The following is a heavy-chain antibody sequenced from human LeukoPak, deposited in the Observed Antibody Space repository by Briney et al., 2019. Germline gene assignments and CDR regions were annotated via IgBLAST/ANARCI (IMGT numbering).Heavy chain of an antibody. Sequence: GGSLRLSCTASGFTFGDYAMSWSRQAPGKGLEWVGFIRSKAYGGTTEYAASVKGRFTISRDDSKSIAYLQMNSLKTEDTAVYYCTRQAIAVAGPYYFDYWGQGTLVTVSS. CDR1: GFTFGDYA. CDR3: TRQAIAVAGPYYFDY. J-gene: IGHJ4*02. CDR2: IRSKAYGGTT. V-gene: IGHV3-49*03. D-gene: IGHD6-19*01.